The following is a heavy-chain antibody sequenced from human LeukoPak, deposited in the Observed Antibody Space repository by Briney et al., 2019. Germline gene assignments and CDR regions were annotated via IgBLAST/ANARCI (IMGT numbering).Heavy chain of an antibody. Sequence: GGSLRLSCAASGFTFSSCALSWVRQAPGKGLEWVSGVRGSGVTTYYADSVNGRFTISRDNAQNPLYLQMNSLRAEDTAVYYCARGPSHSSCYYYYFDYWGQGTLVTVSS. J-gene: IGHJ4*02. CDR3: ARGPSHSSCYYYYFDY. D-gene: IGHD3-22*01. CDR2: VRGSGVTT. V-gene: IGHV3-23*01. CDR1: GFTFSSCA.